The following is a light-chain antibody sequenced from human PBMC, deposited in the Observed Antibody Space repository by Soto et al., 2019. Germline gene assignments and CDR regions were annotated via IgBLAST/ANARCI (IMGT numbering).Light chain of an antibody. CDR1: SSDVGGYNF. CDR2: EVS. Sequence: QSALTQPASVSGSPGQSITISCTGTSSDVGGYNFVSWYQQHPGKAPKLMIYEVSKRPSGVSNRFSGSKSGNTASLTISGLQAEDEADYYCSSYTSSSTLLFGGGTKVTVL. J-gene: IGLJ2*01. CDR3: SSYTSSSTLL. V-gene: IGLV2-14*01.